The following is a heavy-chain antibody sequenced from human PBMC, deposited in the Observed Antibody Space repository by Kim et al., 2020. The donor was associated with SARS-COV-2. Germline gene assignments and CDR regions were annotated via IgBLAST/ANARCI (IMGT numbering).Heavy chain of an antibody. CDR3: ARVSAYAGFLEWWGHYYYYRMDV. D-gene: IGHD3-3*01. J-gene: IGHJ6*02. V-gene: IGHV4-34*01. CDR1: GGSFSGYY. CDR2: INHSGST. Sequence: SETLSLTCAVYGGSFSGYYWSWIRQPPGKGLEWIGEINHSGSTNYNPSLKSRVTISVDTSKNQFSLKLSYVTAADTAVYYCARVSAYAGFLEWWGHYYYYRMDVCGQGTTVTVSS.